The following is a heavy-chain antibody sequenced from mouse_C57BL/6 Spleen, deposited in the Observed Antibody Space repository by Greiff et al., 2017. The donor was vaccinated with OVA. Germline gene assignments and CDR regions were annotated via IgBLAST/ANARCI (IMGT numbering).Heavy chain of an antibody. D-gene: IGHD1-1*01. J-gene: IGHJ4*01. Sequence: QVQLQQPGAELVRPGFSVKLSCKASGYTFTSYWMHWVKQRPIQGLEWIGNIDPSDSETHYNQKFKDKATLTVDKSSSTAYMQLSSLTSEDSAVYYCASSYYGSSSPGKAMDYWGQGTTVTVSS. V-gene: IGHV1-52*01. CDR2: IDPSDSET. CDR3: ASSYYGSSSPGKAMDY. CDR1: GYTFTSYW.